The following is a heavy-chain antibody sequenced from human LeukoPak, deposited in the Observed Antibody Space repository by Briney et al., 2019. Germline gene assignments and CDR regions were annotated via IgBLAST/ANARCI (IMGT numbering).Heavy chain of an antibody. Sequence: SETLSLTCAVYGGSFSGYYWSWIRQPPGKGLERIGEINHSGSTNYNPSLKSRVTISVDTSKNQFSLKLSSVTAADTAVYYCARLSTAAGSHFDYWRQGTLVTVSS. CDR2: INHSGST. J-gene: IGHJ4*02. D-gene: IGHD6-13*01. V-gene: IGHV4-34*01. CDR3: ARLSTAAGSHFDY. CDR1: GGSFSGYY.